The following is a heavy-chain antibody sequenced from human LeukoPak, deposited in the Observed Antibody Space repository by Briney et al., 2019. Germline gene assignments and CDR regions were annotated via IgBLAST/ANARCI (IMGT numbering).Heavy chain of an antibody. CDR2: ISAYNGNT. CDR3: ARGGPRDDYYDSSGYSRASDY. V-gene: IGHV1-18*01. CDR1: GYTFTGYG. Sequence: GASVKVSCKASGYTFTGYGISWVRQAPGQGLEWMGWISAYNGNTNYAQKLQGRVTMTTDTSTSTAYMELRSLRSDDTAVYYCARGGPRDDYYDSSGYSRASDYWGQGTLVTVSS. J-gene: IGHJ4*02. D-gene: IGHD3-22*01.